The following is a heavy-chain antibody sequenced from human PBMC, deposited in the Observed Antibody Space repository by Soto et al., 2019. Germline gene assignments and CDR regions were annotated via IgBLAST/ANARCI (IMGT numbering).Heavy chain of an antibody. J-gene: IGHJ6*02. V-gene: IGHV5-51*01. CDR3: ASPVEWASQNDSTGNMDV. D-gene: IGHD3-3*01. CDR2: IYPDDSET. Sequence: PGESLKISCKASGYRFINCWIGWVRQMPGKGLEWMGIIYPDDSETKYSPSFEGQVTISADKSISTAYLQWSSLKASDTAMYYCASPVEWASQNDSTGNMDVWGQGTTVTVSS. CDR1: GYRFINCW.